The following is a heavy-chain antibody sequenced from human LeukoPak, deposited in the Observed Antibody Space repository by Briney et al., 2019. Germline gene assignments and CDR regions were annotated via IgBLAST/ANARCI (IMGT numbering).Heavy chain of an antibody. CDR1: GFTFSSCA. CDR2: ISGSGGST. CDR3: AKVASRGTYYDFWSGYNNWFDP. Sequence: GGSLRLSCAASGFTFSSCAMSWVRQAPGKGLEWVSAISGSGGSTYYADSVKGWFTISRDNSKNTLYLQMNSLRAEDTAVYYCAKVASRGTYYDFWSGYNNWFDPWGRGTLVTVSS. J-gene: IGHJ5*02. V-gene: IGHV3-23*01. D-gene: IGHD3-3*01.